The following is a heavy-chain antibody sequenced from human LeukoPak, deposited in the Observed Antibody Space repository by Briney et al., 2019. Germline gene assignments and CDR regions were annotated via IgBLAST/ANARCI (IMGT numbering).Heavy chain of an antibody. D-gene: IGHD1-1*01. Sequence: GGSLRLSCAASGFTFSSYEMNWVRQAPGKGLEWVSYISSSGSTIYYADSVKGRFTISRDNAKHSLYLQMNSLRAEDTAVYYCASQPTYYYYMDVWGKETAVTISS. CDR2: ISSSGSTI. CDR3: ASQPTYYYYMDV. CDR1: GFTFSSYE. V-gene: IGHV3-48*03. J-gene: IGHJ6*03.